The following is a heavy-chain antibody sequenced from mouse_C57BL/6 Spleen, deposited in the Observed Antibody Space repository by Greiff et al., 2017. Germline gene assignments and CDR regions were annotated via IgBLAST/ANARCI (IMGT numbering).Heavy chain of an antibody. V-gene: IGHV1-55*01. CDR1: GYTFTSYW. D-gene: IGHD2-4*01. J-gene: IGHJ3*01. Sequence: QVQLKQPGAELVKPGASVKMSCKASGYTFTSYWITWVKQRPGQGLEWIGDIYPGSGSTNYNEKFKSKATLTVDTSSSTAYMQLSSLTSEDSAVYYCARRGGIYYDYGGFAYWGQGTLVTVSA. CDR2: IYPGSGST. CDR3: ARRGGIYYDYGGFAY.